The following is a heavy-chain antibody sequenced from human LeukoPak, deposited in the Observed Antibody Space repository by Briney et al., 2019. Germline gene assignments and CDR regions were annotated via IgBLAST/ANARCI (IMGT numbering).Heavy chain of an antibody. J-gene: IGHJ4*02. CDR3: ARESSVVRGVITDFDY. Sequence: GGSLRLSCAASGFTFSSYSMNWVRQAPGKGLEWVSSISSSSTYIYYADSVKGRFTISRDNAKNSLYLQMNSLRAEDTAVYYCARESSVVRGVITDFDYWGQGTLVTVSS. D-gene: IGHD3-10*01. V-gene: IGHV3-21*01. CDR1: GFTFSSYS. CDR2: ISSSSTYI.